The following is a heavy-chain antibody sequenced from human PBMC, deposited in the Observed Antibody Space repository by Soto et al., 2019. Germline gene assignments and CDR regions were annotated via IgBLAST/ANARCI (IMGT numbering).Heavy chain of an antibody. D-gene: IGHD3-3*01. Sequence: GGSLRLSCAASGFTFSDYYMSWIRQAPGKGLEWVSYISSSGSTIYYADSVKGRFTISRDNAKNSLYLQMNSLRAEDTAVYYCARANSKYYDFWSGRTTSLYFDYWGQGTLVTVSS. CDR1: GFTFSDYY. CDR3: ARANSKYYDFWSGRTTSLYFDY. CDR2: ISSSGSTI. V-gene: IGHV3-11*01. J-gene: IGHJ4*02.